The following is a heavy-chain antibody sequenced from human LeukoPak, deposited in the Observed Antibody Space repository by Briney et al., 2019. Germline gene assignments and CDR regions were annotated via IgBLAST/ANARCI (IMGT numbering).Heavy chain of an antibody. CDR1: GFTFSSYA. D-gene: IGHD2-2*01. J-gene: IGHJ4*02. CDR3: ARGVGSMPDY. V-gene: IGHV3-30*01. Sequence: GGSLRLSCAASGFTFSSYAMHWVRQAPGKGLEWVAVISYDGSNKYYADSVKGRFTISRDNSKNTLHLQMNSLRAEDTAVYYCARGVGSMPDYWGQGTLVTVSS. CDR2: ISYDGSNK.